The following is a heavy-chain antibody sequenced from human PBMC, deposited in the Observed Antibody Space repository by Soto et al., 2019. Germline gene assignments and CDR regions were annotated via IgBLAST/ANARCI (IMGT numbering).Heavy chain of an antibody. D-gene: IGHD5-18*01. CDR1: GFTSTNSA. CDR3: ATDKGDSYGYGNY. J-gene: IGHJ4*02. CDR2: IVVGSGNT. V-gene: IGHV1-58*01. Sequence: QMQLVQSGPEVKKPGTSVKVSCKASGFTSTNSAVQWVRQARGQRLEWIGWIVVGSGNTNYAQKFQERVTITRDMSTTTAYMELSSLRSEDTALYYCATDKGDSYGYGNYWGQGTLVTVSS.